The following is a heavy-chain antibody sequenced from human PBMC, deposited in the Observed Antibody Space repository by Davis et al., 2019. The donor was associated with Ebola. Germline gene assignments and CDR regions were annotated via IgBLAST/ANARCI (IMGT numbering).Heavy chain of an antibody. CDR2: IYYSGNT. D-gene: IGHD6-6*01. J-gene: IGHJ5*02. CDR1: GGSMSRSGYY. Sequence: PGGSLRLSCTVSGGSMSRSGYYWAWIRQPPGKGLEWIGSIYYSGNTYYKPSLKSRVTISIDTSKNEFSLRLNSVTAADTAVYYCTREQSSSSTSWGQGTLVTVSS. V-gene: IGHV4-39*01. CDR3: TREQSSSSTS.